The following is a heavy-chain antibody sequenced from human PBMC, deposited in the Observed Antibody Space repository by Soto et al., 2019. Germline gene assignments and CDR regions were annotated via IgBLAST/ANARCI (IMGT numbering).Heavy chain of an antibody. CDR3: AKDRYDSSGAARYYYYGMDV. CDR2: ISGSGGST. Sequence: LRLSCAASGFTFSSYAMSWVRQAPGKGLEWVSAISGSGGSTYYADSVKGRFTISRDNSKNTLYLQMNSLRAEDTAVYYCAKDRYDSSGAARYYYYGMDVWGQGTTVTVSS. V-gene: IGHV3-23*01. J-gene: IGHJ6*02. D-gene: IGHD3-22*01. CDR1: GFTFSSYA.